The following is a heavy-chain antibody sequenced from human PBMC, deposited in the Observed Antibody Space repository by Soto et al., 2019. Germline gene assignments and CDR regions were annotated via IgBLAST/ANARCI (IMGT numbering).Heavy chain of an antibody. CDR2: VNTHSGNT. D-gene: IGHD3-22*01. J-gene: IGHJ5*01. Sequence: ASVKVSCKASGYSFAHFDINWVRQATGQGLEWMGWVNTHSGNTGYAQKFQGRVTMTRDTSISTAYMELNSLGPEDTAVYYCACYCAIVVSSGYYFQGWFDYWGQGTLVTVSS. CDR3: ACYCAIVVSSGYYFQGWFDY. CDR1: GYSFAHFD. V-gene: IGHV1-8*01.